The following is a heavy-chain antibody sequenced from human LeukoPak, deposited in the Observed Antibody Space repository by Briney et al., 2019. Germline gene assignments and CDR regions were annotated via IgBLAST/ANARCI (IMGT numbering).Heavy chain of an antibody. V-gene: IGHV4-39*01. Sequence: SETLSLTCTVSGGSISSSSYYWGWIRQPPGKGLEWIGSIYYSGSTYYNPSPKSRVTISVDTSKNQFSLKLSSVTAADTAVYYCARHGVPAASEDYYYYGMDVWGQGTTVTVSS. J-gene: IGHJ6*02. CDR2: IYYSGST. D-gene: IGHD2-2*01. CDR3: ARHGVPAASEDYYYYGMDV. CDR1: GGSISSSSYY.